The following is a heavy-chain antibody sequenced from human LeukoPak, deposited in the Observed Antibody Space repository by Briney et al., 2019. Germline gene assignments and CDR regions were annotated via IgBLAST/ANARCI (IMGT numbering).Heavy chain of an antibody. CDR3: VDVLAGGFDP. CDR1: GGSISSSNW. Sequence: SGTLSLTCAVSGGSISSSNWWRWVRQPPGKGLEWIGEIYHSGSFNYTPSLQSRVTISLDKSQNQFSLRLTSVTAAAPPVNSFVDVLAGGFDPWGEGTPVTVSS. D-gene: IGHD2-8*02. J-gene: IGHJ5*02. V-gene: IGHV4-4*02. CDR2: IYHSGSF.